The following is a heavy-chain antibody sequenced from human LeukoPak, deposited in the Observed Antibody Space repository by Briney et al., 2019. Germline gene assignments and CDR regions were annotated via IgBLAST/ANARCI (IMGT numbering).Heavy chain of an antibody. CDR2: IYYSGST. Sequence: SETLSLTCTVSGGSISSYYWSWIRQPPGKGLEWIGYIYYSGSTNYNPSLKSRVTISVDTSKNQFSPKLSSVTAADTTVYYCARAGGSGSYWGVYFDYWGQGTLVTVSS. V-gene: IGHV4-59*01. CDR1: GGSISSYY. D-gene: IGHD3-10*01. CDR3: ARAGGSGSYWGVYFDY. J-gene: IGHJ4*02.